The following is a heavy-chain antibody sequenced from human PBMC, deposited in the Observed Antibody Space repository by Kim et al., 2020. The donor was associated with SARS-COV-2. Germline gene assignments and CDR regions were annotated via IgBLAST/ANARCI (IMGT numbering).Heavy chain of an antibody. J-gene: IGHJ5*02. CDR2: T. V-gene: IGHV4-39*01. CDR3: VSSSWYNWFDP. D-gene: IGHD6-13*01. Sequence: TYYNPSLKSRVTISVDTSKNQFSLKLSSVTAADTAVYYCVSSSWYNWFDPWGQGTLVTVSS.